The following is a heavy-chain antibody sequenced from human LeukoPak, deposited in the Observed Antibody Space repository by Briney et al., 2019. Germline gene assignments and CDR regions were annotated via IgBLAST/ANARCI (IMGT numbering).Heavy chain of an antibody. CDR3: ARDGGSDQYYFDK. J-gene: IGHJ4*02. D-gene: IGHD6-19*01. Sequence: SGTLSLTCGVSGASITRPYYWTWVRQPPGKGLEWIAEISHSGTTHYNPSLKSRVIISVDKSKNQVFLKLNSLTAADTAMYYCARDGGSDQYYFDKWGQGNLVTVSS. CDR2: ISHSGTT. V-gene: IGHV4-4*02. CDR1: GASITRPYY.